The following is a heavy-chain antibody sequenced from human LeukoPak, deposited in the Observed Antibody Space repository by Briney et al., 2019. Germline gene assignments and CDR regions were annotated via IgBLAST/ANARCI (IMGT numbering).Heavy chain of an antibody. J-gene: IGHJ5*02. Sequence: PGRSLRLSCAASGFTFSSYGMHWVRQAPGKGLEWVAVIWYDGSNKYYADSVKGRFTISGDNSKNTLYLQMNSLRAEDTAVYYCARERGVRYCSSTSCRTTYNWFDPWGQGTLVTVSS. CDR2: IWYDGSNK. D-gene: IGHD2-2*01. CDR3: ARERGVRYCSSTSCRTTYNWFDP. CDR1: GFTFSSYG. V-gene: IGHV3-33*01.